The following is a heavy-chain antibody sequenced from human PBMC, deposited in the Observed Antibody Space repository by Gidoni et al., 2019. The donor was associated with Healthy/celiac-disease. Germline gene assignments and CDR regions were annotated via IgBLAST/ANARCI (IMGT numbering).Heavy chain of an antibody. Sequence: EVQLLESGGGLVQPGGSLRPSCAACAVTFSSYALSWVRQAPGKGLEWVSAIGGSGGSTYYADSVKGRFTISRDNSKNTLYLQMNSLRAEDTAVYYCAKPGQGPYYYYGMDVWGQGTTVTVSS. CDR1: AVTFSSYA. D-gene: IGHD3-10*01. CDR3: AKPGQGPYYYYGMDV. CDR2: IGGSGGST. J-gene: IGHJ6*02. V-gene: IGHV3-23*01.